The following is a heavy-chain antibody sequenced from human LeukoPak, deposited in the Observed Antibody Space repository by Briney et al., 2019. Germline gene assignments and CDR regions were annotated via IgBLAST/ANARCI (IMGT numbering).Heavy chain of an antibody. CDR3: ARGVSVAGTAQLDY. Sequence: QSGGSLRLSCAASGFTFSDYWMTWVRQAPGKGLEWVANIKPDGSEKYYVDSVKGRFTISRDNAKNSLYLQMNSLRAEDTAVYYCARGVSVAGTAQLDYWGQGTLVTVSS. CDR1: GFTFSDYW. J-gene: IGHJ4*02. D-gene: IGHD6-19*01. CDR2: IKPDGSEK. V-gene: IGHV3-7*01.